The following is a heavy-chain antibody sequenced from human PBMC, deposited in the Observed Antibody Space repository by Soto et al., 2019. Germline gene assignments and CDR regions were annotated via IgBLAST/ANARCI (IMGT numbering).Heavy chain of an antibody. D-gene: IGHD4-17*01. CDR2: INAHSGGT. V-gene: IGHV1-2*02. CDR1: GFSFTGYY. J-gene: IGHJ4*02. CDR3: AKGGPTVTHFDY. Sequence: GASVKVSCKASGFSFTGYYIHWLRQAPGQGLEWMGWINAHSGGTEYAQKFQGRVTLTRDTSIATAYLTLTSLRVEETAIYYCAKGGPTVTHFDYWGQGTLVTVSS.